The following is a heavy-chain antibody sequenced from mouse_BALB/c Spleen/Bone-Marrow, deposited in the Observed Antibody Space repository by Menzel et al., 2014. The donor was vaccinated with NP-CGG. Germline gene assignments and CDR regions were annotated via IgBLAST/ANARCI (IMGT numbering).Heavy chain of an antibody. Sequence: EVQLQQSGAEPVKPGASVKLSCTGSGFNIKDTYMHWVKQRPEQGLEWIGRIDPANGNTKYDPKFQGKATITADTSSNTAYLQLSSLTSEDTAVYYCASYYRYSFDYWGQGTTLTVSS. CDR3: ASYYRYSFDY. D-gene: IGHD2-14*01. CDR2: IDPANGNT. V-gene: IGHV14-3*02. J-gene: IGHJ2*01. CDR1: GFNIKDTY.